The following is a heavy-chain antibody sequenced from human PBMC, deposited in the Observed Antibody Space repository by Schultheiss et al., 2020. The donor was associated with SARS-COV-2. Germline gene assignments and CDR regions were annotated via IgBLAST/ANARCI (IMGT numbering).Heavy chain of an antibody. J-gene: IGHJ4*02. CDR3: AKRVAPIVATIKVPYYFDY. Sequence: GGSLRLSCAASGFTFSSYAMSWVRQAPGKGLEWVSVISGSGGSTYYADSVKGRFTISRDNSKNTLYLQMNSLRAEDTAVYYCAKRVAPIVATIKVPYYFDYWGQGTLVTVSS. CDR2: ISGSGGST. CDR1: GFTFSSYA. V-gene: IGHV3-23*01. D-gene: IGHD5-12*01.